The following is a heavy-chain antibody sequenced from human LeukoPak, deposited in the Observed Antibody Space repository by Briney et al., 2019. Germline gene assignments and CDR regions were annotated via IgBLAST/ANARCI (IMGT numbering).Heavy chain of an antibody. CDR3: ARPRYCSSTSCSAAFDY. Sequence: PSETLSLTCAVYGGSFSGYYWSWIRQPPGKGLEWIGEISHSGSTNYNPSLKSRVTISVDTSKNQFSLKLSSVTAADTAVYYCARPRYCSSTSCSAAFDYWGQGTLVTVSS. V-gene: IGHV4-34*01. D-gene: IGHD2-2*01. CDR2: ISHSGST. J-gene: IGHJ4*02. CDR1: GGSFSGYY.